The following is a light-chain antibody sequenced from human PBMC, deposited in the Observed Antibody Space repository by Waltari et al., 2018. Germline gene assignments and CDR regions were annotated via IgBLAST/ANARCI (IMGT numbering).Light chain of an antibody. CDR3: ASWEDSLSGWV. J-gene: IGLJ3*02. CDR2: RKN. Sequence: QSVLTQPPSASGTPGQRVTISCSGSSSNIGSYSVYWYQQLPGTAPKLLIYRKNRRPSGVPERFSGSKSGTSASLAISGLQSDDDADYYCASWEDSLSGWVFGGGTKLTVL. V-gene: IGLV1-47*01. CDR1: SSNIGSYS.